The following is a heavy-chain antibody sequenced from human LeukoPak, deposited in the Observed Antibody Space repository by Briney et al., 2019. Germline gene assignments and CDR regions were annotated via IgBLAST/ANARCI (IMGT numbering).Heavy chain of an antibody. CDR3: AREIRAAASFDY. Sequence: SETLSLTCTVSGGSISSGSYYWSWIRQPAGRGLEWIGRIYTSGSTNYNPSLKSRVTISVDTSKNQFSLKLSSVTAADTAVYYCAREIRAAASFDYWGQGTLVTVSS. J-gene: IGHJ4*02. CDR2: IYTSGST. V-gene: IGHV4-61*02. D-gene: IGHD6-13*01. CDR1: GGSISSGSYY.